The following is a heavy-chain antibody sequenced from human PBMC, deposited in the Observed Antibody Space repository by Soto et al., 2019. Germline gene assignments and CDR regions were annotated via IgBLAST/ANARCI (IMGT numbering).Heavy chain of an antibody. CDR3: ARDVVAVRPGWFGP. D-gene: IGHD6-6*01. CDR1: GYTFTTYG. V-gene: IGHV1-18*01. J-gene: IGHJ5*02. Sequence: ASVKVSCKASGYTFTTYGINWVRQAPGQGPEWMGWISVYNGNTNYAQKFQGRVTVTTDTSTSIAYMELRSLRSDDTAVYYCARDVVAVRPGWFGPWGQGTLVTVSS. CDR2: ISVYNGNT.